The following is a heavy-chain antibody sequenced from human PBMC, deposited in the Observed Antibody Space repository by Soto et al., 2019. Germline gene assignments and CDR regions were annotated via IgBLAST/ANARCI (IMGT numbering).Heavy chain of an antibody. CDR3: AREFDSGDLGLDL. CDR1: GYTFGAYD. J-gene: IGHJ6*02. Sequence: QVQLLQSGPEVKTPGSSVRVSCKSSGYTFGAYDIHWVRQAPGQGLEWMGWISPLSGGTNLAKRFQGRLTLTRDTSINTVFMELRWLRSDDTSLYFCAREFDSGDLGLDLWGQGTTVSVSS. D-gene: IGHD2-21*01. V-gene: IGHV1-2*02. CDR2: ISPLSGGT.